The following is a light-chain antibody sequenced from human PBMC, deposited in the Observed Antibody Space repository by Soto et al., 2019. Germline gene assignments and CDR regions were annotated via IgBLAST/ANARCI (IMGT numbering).Light chain of an antibody. V-gene: IGLV2-14*01. CDR2: EVS. CDR3: DSYTSSRAYV. CDR1: SSDVGGYNY. J-gene: IGLJ1*01. Sequence: QSALTQPASVSGSPGQSITISCTGTSSDVGGYNYVSWYQQQAGKAPKLIFHEVSNRPSGVSNRFSGSKSGNTASLTISGLQAEDEADYYCDSYTSSRAYVFGIGTKLTVL.